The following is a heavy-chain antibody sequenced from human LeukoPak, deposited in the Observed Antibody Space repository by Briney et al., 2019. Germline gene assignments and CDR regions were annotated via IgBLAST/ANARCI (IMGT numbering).Heavy chain of an antibody. Sequence: GASVKVSCKASGYTFTSYGISWVRQAPGQGLEWMEWISAYNGNTNYAQKLQGRVTMTTDTSTNTAYMELRSLRSDDTAVYYCARSEGFLGWLLGYYFDYWGQGTLVTVSS. CDR3: ARSEGFLGWLLGYYFDY. D-gene: IGHD3-3*01. J-gene: IGHJ4*02. CDR2: ISAYNGNT. CDR1: GYTFTSYG. V-gene: IGHV1-18*01.